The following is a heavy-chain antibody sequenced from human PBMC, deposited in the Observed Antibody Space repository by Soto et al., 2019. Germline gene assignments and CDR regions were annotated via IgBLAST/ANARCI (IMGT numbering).Heavy chain of an antibody. D-gene: IGHD5-18*01. V-gene: IGHV4-31*03. CDR3: SRGILV. Sequence: QVQLQESGPGLVKPSQTLSLTCTVSGGSINSGGYCWSWIRQHPGKGLDWIGCIAYGGSTSYNPSLKRRVTIFVDTSKNQFSLKLTSVTAADTAVYYCSRGILVWGQGALITVSS. CDR1: GGSINSGGYC. CDR2: IAYGGST. J-gene: IGHJ4*02.